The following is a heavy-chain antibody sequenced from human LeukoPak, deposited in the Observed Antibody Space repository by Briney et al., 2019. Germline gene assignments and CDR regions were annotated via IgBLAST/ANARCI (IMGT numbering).Heavy chain of an antibody. CDR3: ARFGTGYSYGT. CDR1: SDSISSYY. V-gene: IGHV4-59*08. CDR2: IYNSGST. J-gene: IGHJ5*02. D-gene: IGHD5-18*01. Sequence: SETLSLTCTVSSDSISSYYWSWIRQPPGKGLEWIGYIYNSGSTNYNPSLKSRVTISVDTSKKQFSLKLSSVTAADTAVYYCARFGTGYSYGTWGQGTLVIVSS.